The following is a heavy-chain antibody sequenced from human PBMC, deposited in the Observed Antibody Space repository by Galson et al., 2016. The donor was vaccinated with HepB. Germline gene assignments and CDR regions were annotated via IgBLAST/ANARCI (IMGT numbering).Heavy chain of an antibody. D-gene: IGHD1-14*01. J-gene: IGHJ4*02. Sequence: SLRLSCAASGFTFSTYGMHWVRQAPGKGLEWVAVISYVGDTKYHADSVKGRFTISRDNSKNTLYLQMNSLRTEDTAEYYCANGNHAEYSWWGQGTLVTVSS. CDR2: ISYVGDTK. CDR3: ANGNHAEYSW. CDR1: GFTFSTYG. V-gene: IGHV3-30*18.